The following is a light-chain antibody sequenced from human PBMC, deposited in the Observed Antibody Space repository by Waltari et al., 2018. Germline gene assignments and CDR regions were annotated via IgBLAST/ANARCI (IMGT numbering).Light chain of an antibody. V-gene: IGKV3-11*01. CDR2: GAS. J-gene: IGKJ5*01. CDR1: QSIGNY. Sequence: EIVLTQAPATLSLSPGERGPLSCRASQSIGNYLAWYQQTPGQAPRLLIYGASDRATGSPARCSGSGSGTAVTLTFSSLEPEEFAVYYCQQRGDWPITFGQGTRLEI. CDR3: QQRGDWPIT.